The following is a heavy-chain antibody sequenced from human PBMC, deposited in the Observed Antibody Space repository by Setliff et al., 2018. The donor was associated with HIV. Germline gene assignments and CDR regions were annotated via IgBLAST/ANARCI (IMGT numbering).Heavy chain of an antibody. CDR2: INHVGIT. CDR1: GGSISSYY. D-gene: IGHD5-12*01. Sequence: PSETLSLTCTVSGGSISSYYWSWIRQPPGKGLEWIGEINHVGITNYNPSLKSRVTISVDTSKNQFSLRLTSVTAADTAVYYCASGTVVATGDYWGQGTLVTVSS. J-gene: IGHJ4*02. V-gene: IGHV4-34*01. CDR3: ASGTVVATGDY.